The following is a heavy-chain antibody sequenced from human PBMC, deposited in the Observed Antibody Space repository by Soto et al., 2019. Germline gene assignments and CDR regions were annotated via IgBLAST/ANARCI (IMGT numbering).Heavy chain of an antibody. V-gene: IGHV1-18*04. Sequence: RASVKVSCKASGYTFTSYGISWVRQAPGQGLEWMGWISAYNGNTNYAQKLQGRVTMTTDTSTSTAYMELRSLRSDDTAVYYCARDPPLIAAGGGDYWGQGTLVTVSS. CDR1: GYTFTSYG. CDR2: ISAYNGNT. J-gene: IGHJ4*02. CDR3: ARDPPLIAAGGGDY. D-gene: IGHD6-13*01.